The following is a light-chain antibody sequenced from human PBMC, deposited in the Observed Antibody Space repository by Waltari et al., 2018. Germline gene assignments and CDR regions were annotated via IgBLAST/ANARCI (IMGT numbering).Light chain of an antibody. V-gene: IGLV3-1*01. J-gene: IGLJ2*01. CDR3: QAWDSSIDVV. CDR1: NLGDQY. Sequence: SYELTQPPSVSVSPGQTASITCSGDNLGDQYACWYQQKPGQAPVLVIYQDNKRPSGIPERFSGSKSGNTATLTISGTQAMDEGYYYCQAWDSSIDVVFGGGTKLTVL. CDR2: QDN.